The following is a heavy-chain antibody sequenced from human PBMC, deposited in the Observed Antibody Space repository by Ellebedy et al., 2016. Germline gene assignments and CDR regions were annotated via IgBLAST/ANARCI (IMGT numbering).Heavy chain of an antibody. J-gene: IGHJ4*02. D-gene: IGHD3-10*01. CDR1: GYTFTGYY. CDR3: ASGEWEVPFDY. V-gene: IGHV1-2*02. CDR2: INPNSGDT. Sequence: ASVKVSXXASGYTFTGYYMHWVRQAPGQGLEWMGWINPNSGDTNYAQKFQGRVTMTRDTSISTAYMELTRLRSDDTAVYYCASGEWEVPFDYWGQGNLVTVSS.